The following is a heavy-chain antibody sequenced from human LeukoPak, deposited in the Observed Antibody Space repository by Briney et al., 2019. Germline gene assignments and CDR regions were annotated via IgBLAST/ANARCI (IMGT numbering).Heavy chain of an antibody. CDR2: IYHSGST. J-gene: IGHJ6*02. CDR1: GGSIRSSYYY. Sequence: SETLSLTCTVSGGSIRSSYYYWSWIRQPPGKGLEWIGYIYHSGSTYYNPSLKSRVTISVDRSKNQFSLKLSSVTAADTAVYYCARGRWATYYYYGMDVWGQGTTVTVSS. D-gene: IGHD4-23*01. CDR3: ARGRWATYYYYGMDV. V-gene: IGHV4-30-2*01.